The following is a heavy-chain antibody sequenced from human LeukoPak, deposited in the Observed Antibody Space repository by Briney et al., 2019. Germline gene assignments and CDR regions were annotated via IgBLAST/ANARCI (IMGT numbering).Heavy chain of an antibody. D-gene: IGHD5-18*01. J-gene: IGHJ4*02. CDR2: ISSSSSYI. CDR3: ARDRGYSWGPVTPPPNDY. V-gene: IGHV3-21*01. CDR1: GFTFSSYS. Sequence: RGSLRLSCAASGFTFSSYSMNWVRQAPGKGLEWVSSISSSSSYIYYADSVKGRFTISRDNAKNSLYLQMNSLRAEDTAVYYCARDRGYSWGPVTPPPNDYWGQGTLVTVSS.